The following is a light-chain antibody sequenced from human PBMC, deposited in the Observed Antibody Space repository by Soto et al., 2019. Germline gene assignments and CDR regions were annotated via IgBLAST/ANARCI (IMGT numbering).Light chain of an antibody. CDR2: RNN. Sequence: QSVLTQPPSASGTPGQRVTISCSGSSSNIGSNYVYWYQQLPGTAPKLLIYRNNQRPSGVPDRFSGSKSGTSASLAISGLRSEDEADYYCAAWDDSLSGPDNGVFGGGTKLTVL. V-gene: IGLV1-47*01. CDR1: SSNIGSNY. J-gene: IGLJ3*02. CDR3: AAWDDSLSGPDNGV.